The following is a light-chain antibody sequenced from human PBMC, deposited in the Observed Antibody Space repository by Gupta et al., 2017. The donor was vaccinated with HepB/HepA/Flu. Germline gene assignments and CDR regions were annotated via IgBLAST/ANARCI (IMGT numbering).Light chain of an antibody. CDR2: DAS. V-gene: IGKV3-15*01. Sequence: EIVMTQSPSTLSVSPGERATLSCRASQSVSGNLAWYRQKPGQAPRLLIYDASTSATGIPDRFSVSGCGTEFTLTISSRQSEDFAVYYCQQDNNWPPLTFGQGTRVEIK. J-gene: IGKJ5*01. CDR1: QSVSGN. CDR3: QQDNNWPPLT.